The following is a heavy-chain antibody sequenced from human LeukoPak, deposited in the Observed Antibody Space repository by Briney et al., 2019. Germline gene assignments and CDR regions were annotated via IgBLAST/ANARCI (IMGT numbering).Heavy chain of an antibody. D-gene: IGHD3-16*01. J-gene: IGHJ4*02. V-gene: IGHV4-39*01. CDR2: IYYSGST. CDR3: ARFSQYYDSPTHYLDY. CDR1: GGSISSSSYY. Sequence: SETLSLTCTVSGGSISSSSYYWGWIRQPPGKGLEWIGSIYYSGSTYYNPSLKSRVTISVDTSKNQFSLKLSSVTAADTAVYYCARFSQYYDSPTHYLDYWGQGTLVTVSS.